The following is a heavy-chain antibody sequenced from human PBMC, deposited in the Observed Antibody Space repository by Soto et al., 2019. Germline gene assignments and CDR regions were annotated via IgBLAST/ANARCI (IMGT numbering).Heavy chain of an antibody. CDR2: INHSGST. CDR3: ARTGYYPPDY. J-gene: IGHJ4*02. V-gene: IGHV4-34*01. D-gene: IGHD3-9*01. Sequence: PSETLSLTCAVYGGSFSGYYWSWIRQPPGKGLEWIGEINHSGSTNYNPSLKSRVTISVDTSKNQFSLKLSSVTAADTAVYYCARTGYYPPDYWGQGTLVTVSS. CDR1: GGSFSGYY.